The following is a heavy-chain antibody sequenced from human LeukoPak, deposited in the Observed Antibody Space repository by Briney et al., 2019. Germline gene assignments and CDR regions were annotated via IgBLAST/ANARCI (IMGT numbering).Heavy chain of an antibody. CDR2: INHSGST. CDR3: ARGRIVVVPAAILSYYMDV. D-gene: IGHD2-2*02. V-gene: IGHV4-34*01. CDR1: GGSFSGYY. J-gene: IGHJ6*03. Sequence: SETLSLTCAVYGGSFSGYYWSWIRQPPGKGLEWIGEINHSGSTNYNPSLKSRVTISVDTSKNQISLKLSSVTAADTAVYYCARGRIVVVPAAILSYYMDVWGKGTTVTVSS.